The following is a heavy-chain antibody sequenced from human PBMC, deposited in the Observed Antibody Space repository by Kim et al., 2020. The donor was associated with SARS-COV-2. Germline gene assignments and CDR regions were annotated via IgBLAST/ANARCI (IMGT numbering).Heavy chain of an antibody. J-gene: IGHJ6*02. CDR3: ARDVGDYDILTGYYRGYYYYGMDV. V-gene: IGHV4-39*07. Sequence: SETLSLTCTVSGGSISSSSYYWGWIRQPPGKGLEWIGSIYYSGSTYYNPSLKSRVTISVDTSKNQFSLKLSSVTAADTAVYYCARDVGDYDILTGYYRGYYYYGMDVWGQGTTVTVSS. CDR2: IYYSGST. D-gene: IGHD3-9*01. CDR1: GGSISSSSYY.